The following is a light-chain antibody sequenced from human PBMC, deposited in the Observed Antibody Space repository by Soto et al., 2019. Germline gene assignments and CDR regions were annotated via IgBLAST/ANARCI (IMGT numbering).Light chain of an antibody. V-gene: IGLV1-47*02. CDR2: SDT. Sequence: QSVLTQPPSASGTPGQKITISCSGSTSNTEVHSVHWYQQLPGTAPKLLIYSDTQRPSGVPDRFSGSKSGTSAYLGISGLRSEDEAEYFCAAWDDSLSGLVFGGGTKVT. CDR1: TSNTEVHS. J-gene: IGLJ3*02. CDR3: AAWDDSLSGLV.